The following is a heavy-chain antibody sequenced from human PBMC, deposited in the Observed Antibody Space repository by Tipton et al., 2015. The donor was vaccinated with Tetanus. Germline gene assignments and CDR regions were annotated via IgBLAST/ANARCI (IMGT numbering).Heavy chain of an antibody. CDR3: ATVGAGLRRREGPLDS. CDR2: IVPLFGSA. V-gene: IGHV1-69*06. CDR1: GNTFSSST. D-gene: IGHD1-1*01. Sequence: QSGPEVKKPGSSMRPSCKASGNTFSSSTLSWVRQAPGHGLEWMGMIVPLFGSAYYAQKFQDRVTITADKSASTAYLDLRSLKSDDTAVYYCATVGAGLRRREGPLDSWGQGTMVTVSS. J-gene: IGHJ3*02.